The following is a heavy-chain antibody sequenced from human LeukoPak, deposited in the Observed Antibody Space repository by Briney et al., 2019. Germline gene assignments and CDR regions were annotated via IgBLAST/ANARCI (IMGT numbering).Heavy chain of an antibody. J-gene: IGHJ5*02. D-gene: IGHD3-22*01. CDR2: IYYSGST. CDR3: ARRTDYYDSSGYYHNWFDP. CDR1: GGSISSSSYY. Sequence: SETLSLTCTVSGGSISSSSYYWGWIRQPPGKGLEWIGSIYYSGSTYYNPSLKSRVTISVDTSKNQFSLKLSSVTAADTAVYYCARRTDYYDSSGYYHNWFDPWGQGTLVTVSS. V-gene: IGHV4-39*07.